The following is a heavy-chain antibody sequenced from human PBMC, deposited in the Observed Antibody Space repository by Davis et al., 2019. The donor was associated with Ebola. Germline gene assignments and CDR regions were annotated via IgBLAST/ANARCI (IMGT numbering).Heavy chain of an antibody. J-gene: IGHJ5*02. CDR1: GGTFSSYA. Sequence: SVKVSCKASGGTFSSYAISWVRQAPGQGLEWMGRIIPILGIANYAQKFQGRVTITADKSTSTAYMELSSLRSEDTAVYYCARDPADYGDYPWGQGTLVTVSS. D-gene: IGHD4-17*01. CDR3: ARDPADYGDYP. CDR2: IIPILGIA. V-gene: IGHV1-69*04.